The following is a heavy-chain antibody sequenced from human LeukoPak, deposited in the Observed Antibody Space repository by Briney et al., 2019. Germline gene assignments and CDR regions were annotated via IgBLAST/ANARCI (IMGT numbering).Heavy chain of an antibody. CDR2: IRYDGSNK. D-gene: IGHD1-1*01. CDR1: GFTFSSYG. Sequence: GGSLRLSCAASGFTFSSYGMHWVRQAPGKGLEWVAFIRYDGSNKYYADSVKGRFTISRDNSKNTLYLQMNSLKTEDTAVYYCTRDHPNWNYNDYWGQGTLVTVSS. V-gene: IGHV3-30*02. J-gene: IGHJ4*02. CDR3: TRDHPNWNYNDY.